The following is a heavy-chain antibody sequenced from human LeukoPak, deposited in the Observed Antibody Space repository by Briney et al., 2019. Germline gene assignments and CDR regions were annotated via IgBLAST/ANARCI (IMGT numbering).Heavy chain of an antibody. J-gene: IGHJ4*02. D-gene: IGHD6-13*01. CDR2: INPNSGGT. V-gene: IGHV1-2*04. CDR3: ARDLRPSLNSSSWYGLDY. Sequence: ASVKVSCKASGGTFSSYAISWVRQAPGQGLEWMGWINPNSGGTNYAQKFQGWVTMTRDTSISTAYMELSRLRSDDTAVYYCARDLRPSLNSSSWYGLDYWGQGTLVTVSS. CDR1: GGTFSSYA.